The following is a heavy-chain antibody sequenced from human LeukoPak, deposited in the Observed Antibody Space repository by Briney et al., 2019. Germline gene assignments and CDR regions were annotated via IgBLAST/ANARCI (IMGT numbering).Heavy chain of an antibody. J-gene: IGHJ4*02. CDR1: GGSVSSGSYY. CDR2: IYYSGST. Sequence: PSETLSLTCTVSGGSVSSGSYYWSWSRQPPGKGLEWIGYIYYSGSTNYNPSLKSRVTISVDTSKNQFSLKLSSVTAADTAVYYCARADHDYGSDYWGQGTLVTVSS. CDR3: ARADHDYGSDY. V-gene: IGHV4-61*01. D-gene: IGHD4-17*01.